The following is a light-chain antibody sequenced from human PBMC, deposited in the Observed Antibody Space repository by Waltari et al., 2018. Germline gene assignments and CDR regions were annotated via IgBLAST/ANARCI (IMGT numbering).Light chain of an antibody. CDR2: DAS. J-gene: IGKJ4*01. CDR3: QQRSNWPPV. Sequence: EIVLTQSPATLSLSPGERATLSCRASQRVSSYLAWYQQKPGQAPRLLIYDASNMATGIPARFSGSGSGTDFTLTISILEPEDFAVYYCQQRSNWPPVFGGGTKVEIK. V-gene: IGKV3-11*01. CDR1: QRVSSY.